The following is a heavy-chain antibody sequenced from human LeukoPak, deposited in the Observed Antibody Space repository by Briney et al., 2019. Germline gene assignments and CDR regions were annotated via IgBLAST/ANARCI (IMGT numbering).Heavy chain of an antibody. Sequence: PSETLSLTCTVSGYSISSGHYWGWIRQPPGKGLEWIGSIYHSGSTYYNPSLKSRVTISVDTSKNQFSLKLSSVTAADTAVYYCARVTGAFDYWGQGTLVTVSS. CDR1: GYSISSGHY. CDR2: IYHSGST. D-gene: IGHD1-20*01. V-gene: IGHV4-38-2*02. J-gene: IGHJ4*02. CDR3: ARVTGAFDY.